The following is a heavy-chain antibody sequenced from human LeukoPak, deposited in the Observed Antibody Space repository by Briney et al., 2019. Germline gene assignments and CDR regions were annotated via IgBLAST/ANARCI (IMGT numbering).Heavy chain of an antibody. Sequence: PGGSLRLSCAASGFTFSSYWMHWVRQAPGKGLEWVSRINSDGSSTSYADSVKGRFTISRDNAKNTLYLQMNSLRAEDTAVYYCASSTRSSTSCCFDYWGQGTLVTVSS. J-gene: IGHJ4*02. CDR1: GFTFSSYW. V-gene: IGHV3-74*01. CDR2: INSDGSST. D-gene: IGHD2-2*01. CDR3: ASSTRSSTSCCFDY.